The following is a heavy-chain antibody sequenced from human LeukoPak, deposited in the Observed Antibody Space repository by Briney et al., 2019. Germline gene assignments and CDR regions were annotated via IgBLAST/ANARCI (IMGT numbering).Heavy chain of an antibody. J-gene: IGHJ4*02. CDR3: ASLGSCYSDFDY. CDR1: GFTFSSYW. Sequence: GGSLRLSCAASGFTFSSYWMSWVRHAPGKGLEWVANIKQDGSEKYYVDSVKGRFTISRDNAKNSLYLQMNSLRAEDTAVYYCASLGSCYSDFDYWGQGTLVTVSS. V-gene: IGHV3-7*03. D-gene: IGHD2-15*01. CDR2: IKQDGSEK.